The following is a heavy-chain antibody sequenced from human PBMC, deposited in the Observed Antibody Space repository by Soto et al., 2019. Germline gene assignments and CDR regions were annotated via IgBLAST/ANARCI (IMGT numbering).Heavy chain of an antibody. J-gene: IGHJ2*01. CDR2: TYYRSKWYN. D-gene: IGHD5-12*01. V-gene: IGHV6-1*01. Sequence: QVQLQQSGPGLVKPSQTLSLTCAISGDSVSSNSAAWNWIRQSPSRGLEWLGRTYYRSKWYNDYPLSAQSLIPIIPDPSTIQFSLQLNFVTPEDTAVSYCATGSSDYASVRVFHLWGRGTLVTVSS. CDR1: GDSVSSNSAA. CDR3: ATGSSDYASVRVFHL.